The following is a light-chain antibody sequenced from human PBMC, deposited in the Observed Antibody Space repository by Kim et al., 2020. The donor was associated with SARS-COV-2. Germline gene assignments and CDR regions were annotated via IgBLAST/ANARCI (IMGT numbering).Light chain of an antibody. J-gene: IGLJ3*02. Sequence: GKTVTIPGTRSSGSIASNYVQWYQQRPGSAPTTVIYEDNQRPSGFPDRFSGSIDSSSNSASLTISGLKTEDEADYYCQSYDSSTWVFGGGTQLTVL. CDR3: QSYDSSTWV. V-gene: IGLV6-57*03. CDR2: EDN. CDR1: SGSIASNY.